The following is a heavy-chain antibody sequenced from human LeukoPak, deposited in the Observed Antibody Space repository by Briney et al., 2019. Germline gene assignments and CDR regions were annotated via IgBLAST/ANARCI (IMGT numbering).Heavy chain of an antibody. D-gene: IGHD3-10*01. J-gene: IGHJ4*02. Sequence: GGSLRLSCSASGFNFNYYAIQWVRQAPGKGLEYVSAISHDGGSTYYADSVKGRFTISRDNSKNTLFLHMTSLRPEDTAVYYCVGRFGSGSYYPWTLDSWGQGILVTVS. CDR2: ISHDGGST. CDR1: GFNFNYYA. V-gene: IGHV3-64D*06. CDR3: VGRFGSGSYYPWTLDS.